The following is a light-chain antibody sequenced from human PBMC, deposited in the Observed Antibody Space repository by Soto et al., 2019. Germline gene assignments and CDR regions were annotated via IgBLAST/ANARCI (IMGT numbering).Light chain of an antibody. CDR3: QQDGSSPYT. CDR1: QRVSSSY. J-gene: IGKJ2*01. V-gene: IGKV3-20*01. CDR2: GAS. Sequence: EIVLTQSPGTLSLSPGERATLSCRASQRVSSSYLAWYQQKPGQAPRLLIYGASSRATGIPDRFSGSGSGTDFTRTISRLEPEDFAVYYWQQDGSSPYTFGQGTKLEIK.